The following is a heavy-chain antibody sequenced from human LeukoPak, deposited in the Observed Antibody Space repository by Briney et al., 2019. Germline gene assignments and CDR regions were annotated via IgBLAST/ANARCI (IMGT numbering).Heavy chain of an antibody. CDR2: INHSGST. CDR3: ARGQAAGATYYYDSSGYYPYDY. J-gene: IGHJ4*02. D-gene: IGHD3-22*01. Sequence: SETLSLTCAVYGGSFSGYYWSWIRQPPGKGLEWIGEINHSGSTNYNPSLKSRVTISVDTSKNQFSLKLSSVTAADTAVYYCARGQAAGATYYYDSSGYYPYDYWGQGTLVTLSS. V-gene: IGHV4-34*01. CDR1: GGSFSGYY.